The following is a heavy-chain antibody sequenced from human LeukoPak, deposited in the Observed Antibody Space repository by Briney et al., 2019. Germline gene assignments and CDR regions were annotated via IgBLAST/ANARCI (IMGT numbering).Heavy chain of an antibody. CDR2: INRSGST. D-gene: IGHD4-17*01. J-gene: IGHJ4*02. CDR3: KTTEGY. CDR1: GGSLSGYY. Sequence: SETLSLTCADYGGSLSGYYWSWIRQPPGKGLEWIGEINRSGSTNYKPSLKSRVTISIDTSKNQFSLKLSSVTAADTAVYYCKTTEGYWGQGTLVTVSS. V-gene: IGHV4-34*01.